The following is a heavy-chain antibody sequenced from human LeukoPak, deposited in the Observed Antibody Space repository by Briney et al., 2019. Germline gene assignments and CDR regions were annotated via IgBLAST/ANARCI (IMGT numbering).Heavy chain of an antibody. CDR3: ARDRRFYGSGNSYYFDY. CDR1: GYSIGSGYY. Sequence: SETLSLICTVSGYSIGSGYYWGWIRQPPGKGLEWLGSMYHSGSTYYNPSLKSRVTISVDISKNQFSLRLSSMTAADTAVYYRARDRRFYGSGNSYYFDYWGQGTLVTVSS. CDR2: MYHSGST. V-gene: IGHV4-38-2*02. D-gene: IGHD3-10*01. J-gene: IGHJ4*02.